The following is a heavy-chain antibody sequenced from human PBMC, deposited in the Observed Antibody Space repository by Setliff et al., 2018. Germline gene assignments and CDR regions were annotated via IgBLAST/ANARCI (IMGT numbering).Heavy chain of an antibody. CDR1: VFTFSDYY. J-gene: IGHJ4*02. CDR2: TSNTGITT. V-gene: IGHV3-11*04. Sequence: PGGSLSLSCAASVFTFSDYYMTWIRQAPGKGLECISYTSNTGITTYYAESVKGRFTLSRDNAKGALYLQMSSLRAEDTAIYYCARSMPSTSWGQGTLVTVSS. CDR3: ARSMPSTS. D-gene: IGHD2-2*01.